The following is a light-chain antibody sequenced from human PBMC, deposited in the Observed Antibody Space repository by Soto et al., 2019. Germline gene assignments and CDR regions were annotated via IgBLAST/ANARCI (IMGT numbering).Light chain of an antibody. CDR1: SSDIGAYNF. CDR2: DVN. V-gene: IGLV2-14*03. J-gene: IGLJ2*01. Sequence: QSALTQPDSVSGSPGQSITISCTGTSSDIGAYNFVSWYQQHPGKAPKLMLYDVNIRPSGVSNRFAGSKSGNTASLTISGLQAEYEADYYCTSWTTSTTMIFGGGTKLTVL. CDR3: TSWTTSTTMI.